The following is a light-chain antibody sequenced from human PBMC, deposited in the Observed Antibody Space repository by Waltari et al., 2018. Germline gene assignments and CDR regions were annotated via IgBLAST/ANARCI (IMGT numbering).Light chain of an antibody. CDR1: RADAGCYSY. Sequence: QSALTQPAFVSGSPGQSITISCTVTRADAGCYSYFSWYRQYTDNAPQLIIYEVSHRPSGISARFSGSKSDNTAFLTISGLQPEDEALYYCSSYTSASSLVFGGGTSLTVL. CDR2: EVS. J-gene: IGLJ2*01. V-gene: IGLV2-14*01. CDR3: SSYTSASSLV.